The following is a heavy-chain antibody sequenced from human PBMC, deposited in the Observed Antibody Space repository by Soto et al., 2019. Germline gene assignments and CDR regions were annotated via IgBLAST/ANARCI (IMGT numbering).Heavy chain of an antibody. D-gene: IGHD4-4*01. CDR2: ISSSSGYI. V-gene: IGHV3-21*01. CDR3: AREGTTTVTRHYYYYYYGMDV. J-gene: IGHJ6*02. CDR1: GFTFSTYS. Sequence: GGSLRLSCAASGFTFSTYSMNWVRQAPGKGLEWVSSISSSSGYIYYVDSVKGRFTISRDKAKNSLYLQMNSLRAEDTAVYYCAREGTTTVTRHYYYYYYGMDVWGQGATVTVSS.